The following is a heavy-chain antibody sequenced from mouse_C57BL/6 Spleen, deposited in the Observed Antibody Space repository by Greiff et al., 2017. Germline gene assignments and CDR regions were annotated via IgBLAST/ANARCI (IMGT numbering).Heavy chain of an antibody. J-gene: IGHJ2*01. CDR3: ARSLTTVVAHFDY. CDR1: GYTFTSYW. D-gene: IGHD1-1*01. V-gene: IGHV1-7*01. CDR2: INPSSGYT. Sequence: QVHVKQSGAELAKPGASVKLSCKASGYTFTSYWMHWVKQRPGQGLEWIGYINPSSGYTKYNQKFKDKATLTADKSSSTAYMQLSSLTYEDSAVYYCARSLTTVVAHFDYWGQGTTLTVSS.